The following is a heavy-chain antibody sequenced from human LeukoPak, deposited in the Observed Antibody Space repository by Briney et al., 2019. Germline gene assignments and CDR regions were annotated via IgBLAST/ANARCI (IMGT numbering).Heavy chain of an antibody. J-gene: IGHJ4*02. Sequence: SETLSLTCSVSGGSINSSPYYWGWIRQSPGKGLEWIGCIYYSGSHYYAPSLKGRVTISVDTSKDQFSLEVNSVTAANTAVYYCARRNEGGYQNYYFDQWGQGTLVTVSS. CDR2: IYYSGSH. CDR1: GGSINSSPYY. CDR3: ARRNEGGYQNYYFDQ. V-gene: IGHV4-39*01. D-gene: IGHD5-18*01.